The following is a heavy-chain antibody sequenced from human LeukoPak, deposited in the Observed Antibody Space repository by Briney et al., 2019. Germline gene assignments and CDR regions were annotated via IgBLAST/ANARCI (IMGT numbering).Heavy chain of an antibody. Sequence: SVKVSCKASGCTFSSYAISWVRQAPGQGLEWMGGIIPIFGTANYAQKFQGRVTITADESKRTAYMELSSLRSEDTGVYYCGTEAATIPDTAILSEGAYYGMDVWGQGTTVTVSS. CDR1: GCTFSSYA. CDR2: IIPIFGTA. CDR3: GTEAATIPDTAILSEGAYYGMDV. J-gene: IGHJ6*02. D-gene: IGHD2-2*02. V-gene: IGHV1-69*13.